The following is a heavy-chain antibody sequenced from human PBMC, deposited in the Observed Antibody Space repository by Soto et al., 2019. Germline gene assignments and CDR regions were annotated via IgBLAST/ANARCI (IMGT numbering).Heavy chain of an antibody. CDR2: INHSGST. CDR3: ASARSRYCSSTSCPKATDYFDY. CDR1: GGSFSGYY. D-gene: IGHD2-2*01. J-gene: IGHJ4*02. Sequence: SETLSLTCAVYGGSFSGYYWIWIRQPPGKGLEWIGEINHSGSTNYNPSLKSRVTISVDTSKNQFSLKLSPVTAADTAVYYCASARSRYCSSTSCPKATDYFDYWGQGTLVTVSS. V-gene: IGHV4-34*01.